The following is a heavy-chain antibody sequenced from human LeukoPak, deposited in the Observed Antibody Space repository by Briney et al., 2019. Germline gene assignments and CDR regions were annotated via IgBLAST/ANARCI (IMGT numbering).Heavy chain of an antibody. D-gene: IGHD6-19*01. CDR2: IVVGSGDT. V-gene: IGHV1-58*02. J-gene: IGHJ4*02. Sequence: GASVKVSCKASGFTFTSSFMQWVRQARGQRLEWIGWIVVGSGDTNYAQKFQERVTFTRDVSTSTAYMELSSLRSEDTAVHYCAARWGSSGWYDYWGQGTLVTVSS. CDR3: AARWGSSGWYDY. CDR1: GFTFTSSF.